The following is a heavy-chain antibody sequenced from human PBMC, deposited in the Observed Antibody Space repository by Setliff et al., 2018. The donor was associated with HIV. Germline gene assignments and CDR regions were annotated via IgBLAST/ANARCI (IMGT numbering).Heavy chain of an antibody. CDR3: AREVKEVTDSDAFDI. J-gene: IGHJ3*02. CDR1: GDFFSSDYY. V-gene: IGHV4-30-4*08. CDR2: IYYSGSA. Sequence: PSETLSLTCTVSGDFFSSDYYWGWIRQPPGKGLEWIGYIYYSGSAYYNPSLESRVTISIDTSKNQFSLNLRSVTAADTAVYYCAREVKEVTDSDAFDIWGQGTMVTVSS. D-gene: IGHD2-21*02.